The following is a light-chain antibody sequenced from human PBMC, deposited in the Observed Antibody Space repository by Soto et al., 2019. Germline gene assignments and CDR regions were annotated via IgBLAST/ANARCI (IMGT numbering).Light chain of an antibody. CDR2: RAS. CDR1: QTIVSW. J-gene: IGKJ3*01. V-gene: IGKV1-5*03. Sequence: DIQMTQSPSTLSAFVGDGVTITCRASQTIVSWLAWYQQKPGRAPKLLIYRASTLETGVPSRFSGSGSGTEFTLTISSLQPDDVATYYCQQYNSYPFTFGPGTKVAIK. CDR3: QQYNSYPFT.